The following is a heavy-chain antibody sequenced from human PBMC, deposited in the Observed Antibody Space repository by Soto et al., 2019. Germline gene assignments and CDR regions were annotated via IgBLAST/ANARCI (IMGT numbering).Heavy chain of an antibody. CDR2: RNPNSGNK. D-gene: IGHD1-7*01. J-gene: IGHJ6*02. Sequence: QVQLVQSGAEVKKPGASVKVSCKASGYTFTSYDINWVRQATGQGLEWMGWRNPNSGNKGYAQKFLGRVSMTRNTSITTAYMELNSLRSEDTAVYYCTRGTRTTDVWGQGTTVTVSS. CDR3: TRGTRTTDV. CDR1: GYTFTSYD. V-gene: IGHV1-8*01.